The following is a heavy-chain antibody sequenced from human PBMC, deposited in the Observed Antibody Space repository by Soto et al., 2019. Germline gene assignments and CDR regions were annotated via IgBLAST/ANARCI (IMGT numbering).Heavy chain of an antibody. V-gene: IGHV1-18*01. Sequence: GASVKVSCKASGYTFTSYGISWVRQAPGQGLEWMGWISAYNGNTNYAQKLQGRVTMTTDTSTSTAYMELRSLRSDDTAVCYCARDLSSNYYYYGMDVWGQGTTVTVSS. CDR1: GYTFTSYG. J-gene: IGHJ6*02. CDR2: ISAYNGNT. D-gene: IGHD3-10*02. CDR3: ARDLSSNYYYYGMDV.